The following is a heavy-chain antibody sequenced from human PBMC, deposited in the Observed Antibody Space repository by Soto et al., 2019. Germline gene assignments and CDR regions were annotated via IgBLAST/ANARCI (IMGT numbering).Heavy chain of an antibody. Sequence: QVQLQESGPGLVKPSETLSLTYTASGGSISSYYWSWILQPPGKGLEWIGYIYYSGSTNYNPSLKSRVPISVDTSKNQFLLKLSSVTAADTAVYYCARGHIVVVTAIPSAFDIWGQGTMVTVSS. J-gene: IGHJ3*02. V-gene: IGHV4-59*01. CDR3: ARGHIVVVTAIPSAFDI. CDR1: GGSISSYY. D-gene: IGHD2-21*02. CDR2: IYYSGST.